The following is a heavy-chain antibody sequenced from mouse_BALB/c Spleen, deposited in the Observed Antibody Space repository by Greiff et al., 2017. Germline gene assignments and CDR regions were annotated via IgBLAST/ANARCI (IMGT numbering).Heavy chain of an antibody. V-gene: IGHV5-4*02. CDR1: GFTFSDYY. Sequence: EVKLVESGGGLVKPGGSLKLSCAASGFTFSDYYMYWVRQTPEKRLEWVATISDGGSYTYYPDSVKGRFTISRDNAKNNLYLQMSSLKSEDTAMYYCARDGDDGYAMDYWGQGTSVTVSS. J-gene: IGHJ4*01. CDR3: ARDGDDGYAMDY. D-gene: IGHD2-3*01. CDR2: ISDGGSYT.